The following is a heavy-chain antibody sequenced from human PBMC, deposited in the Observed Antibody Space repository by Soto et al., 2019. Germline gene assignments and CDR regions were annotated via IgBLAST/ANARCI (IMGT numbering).Heavy chain of an antibody. J-gene: IGHJ4*02. CDR3: ASRDPGTSVDY. V-gene: IGHV4-4*02. D-gene: IGHD1-7*01. Sequence: SETLSLTCAVSGGSFTSNNWWTWVRQPPGQGLEWIGEIYRTGSTNYNPSLKSRVTISLDKSETQFSLKVTSLTAADTAVYYCASRDPGTSVDYWGQGTLVTVSS. CDR1: GGSFTSNNW. CDR2: IYRTGST.